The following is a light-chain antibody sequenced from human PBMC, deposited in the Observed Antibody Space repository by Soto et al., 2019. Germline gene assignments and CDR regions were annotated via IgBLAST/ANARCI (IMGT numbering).Light chain of an antibody. V-gene: IGLV1-44*01. CDR1: SSNIGSNH. CDR3: AAWDDSRYGVV. J-gene: IGLJ2*01. Sequence: QSVLTQSPSASGTPGQRVIIACSGSSSNIGSNHVNWYRHLPGAAPKLLIFRSDQRPSGVPDRFSGSKSGTTGSLAISGLQSGDEADYYCAAWDDSRYGVVFGGGTKLTV. CDR2: RSD.